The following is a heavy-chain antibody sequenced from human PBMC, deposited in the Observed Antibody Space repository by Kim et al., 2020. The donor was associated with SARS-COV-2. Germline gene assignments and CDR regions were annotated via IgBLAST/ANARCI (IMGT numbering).Heavy chain of an antibody. CDR1: GFTFGNYY. V-gene: IGHV3-11*06. Sequence: GGSLRLYCAASGFTFGNYYMSWIRQAPGKGLEWVSYISSSSSYTNYADSVKGRFTISRDNAKNSLFLHMNSLRGEDTAVYYCARGRDSFNSAYFGDYNYYYGMDIWSQGTTVNVSS. CDR2: ISSSSSYT. D-gene: IGHD5-12*01. J-gene: IGHJ6*02. CDR3: ARGRDSFNSAYFGDYNYYYGMDI.